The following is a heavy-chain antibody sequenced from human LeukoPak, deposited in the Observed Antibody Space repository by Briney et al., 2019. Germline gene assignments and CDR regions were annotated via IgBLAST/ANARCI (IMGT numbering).Heavy chain of an antibody. V-gene: IGHV4-4*02. J-gene: IGHJ2*01. CDR1: GGSISTDNW. CDR2: VYHGGST. CDR3: ARTNYGRMCWYFDL. Sequence: SGTLSLTCAVSGGSISTDNWWSWVRQPPGKGLEWIAEVYHGGSTNHNPSLKSRVTISLDKSKNQFSLKLSSVTAADTAVYYCARTNYGRMCWYFDLWGRGTLVTVSS. D-gene: IGHD3-10*01.